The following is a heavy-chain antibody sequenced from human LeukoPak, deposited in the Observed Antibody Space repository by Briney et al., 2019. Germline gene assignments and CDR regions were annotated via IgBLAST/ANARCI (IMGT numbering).Heavy chain of an antibody. Sequence: SETLSLTCTVSGGSLSSSSYYWGWIRQPPGRGLEWIGSIYYSGSTYYNPSLKSRVTISVDTSKNQFSLKLTSVTAADTAVYYCARRGDYEFDSWGQGTLVTVSS. D-gene: IGHD4-17*01. J-gene: IGHJ4*02. CDR1: GGSLSSSSYY. V-gene: IGHV4-39*01. CDR3: ARRGDYEFDS. CDR2: IYYSGST.